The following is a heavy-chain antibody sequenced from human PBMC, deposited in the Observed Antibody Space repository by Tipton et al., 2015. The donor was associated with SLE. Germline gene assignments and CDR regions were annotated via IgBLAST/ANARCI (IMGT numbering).Heavy chain of an antibody. J-gene: IGHJ5*02. CDR2: INPNSGGT. CDR1: GYTFTGYY. CDR3: ARAEGYCGSKTNCYERRWIDP. Sequence: QLVQSGAEVKKPGASVKVSCKASGYTFTGYYMHWVRQAPGQGLEWMGWINPNSGGTNYAQKFQGRVTMTRDTSISTAYMELSRLSSDDTAVYYCARAEGYCGSKTNCYERRWIDPWGQGTLVTVSS. V-gene: IGHV1-2*02. D-gene: IGHD2-2*01.